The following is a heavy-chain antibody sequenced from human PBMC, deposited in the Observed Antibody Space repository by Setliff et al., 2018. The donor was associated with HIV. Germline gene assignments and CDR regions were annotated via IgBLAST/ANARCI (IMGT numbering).Heavy chain of an antibody. D-gene: IGHD3-22*01. CDR2: LSYGGST. Sequence: PSETLSLTCAVSGGSISSGGYSWNWIRQPPGKGLEWIGSLSYGGSTHYTPSLKSRVSISVDTSKNQFSLRLSSVTAADTAVYYCARFDDNGYSVDFWGQGTLVTVSS. V-gene: IGHV4-30-2*03. CDR1: GGSISSGGYS. CDR3: ARFDDNGYSVDF. J-gene: IGHJ4*02.